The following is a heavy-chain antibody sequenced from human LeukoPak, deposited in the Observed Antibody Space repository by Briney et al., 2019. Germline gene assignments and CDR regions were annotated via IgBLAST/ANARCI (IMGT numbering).Heavy chain of an antibody. V-gene: IGHV1-2*02. J-gene: IGHJ5*02. CDR3: ARVSTSGYRDWLDP. D-gene: IGHD3-9*01. CDR1: GYSFTDYY. CDR2: INPNSGAT. Sequence: ASVKVSCKASGYSFTDYYMHWVRQAPGQGLEWMGWINPNSGATNYAQKFQGRVTMTRDTSISTAYMELSRLRFDDTAVYYCARVSTSGYRDWLDPWGQGTLVTVSS.